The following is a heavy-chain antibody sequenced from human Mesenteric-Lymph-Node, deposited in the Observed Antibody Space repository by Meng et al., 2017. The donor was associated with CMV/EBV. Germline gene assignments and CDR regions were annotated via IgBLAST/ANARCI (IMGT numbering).Heavy chain of an antibody. CDR3: ARKGVATEFDY. CDR2: IYWDDDK. V-gene: IGHV2-5*02. Sequence: TCTFSGFSLSTSGVGVGWIRQPPGKALEWLALIYWDDDKRYSPSLKSRLTITKDTSKNQVVLTMTNMDPVDTATYYCARKGVATEFDYWGQGTLVTVSS. CDR1: GFSLSTSGVG. J-gene: IGHJ4*02. D-gene: IGHD5-12*01.